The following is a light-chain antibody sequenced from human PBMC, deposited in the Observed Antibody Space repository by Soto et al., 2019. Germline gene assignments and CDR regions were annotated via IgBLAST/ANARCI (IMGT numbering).Light chain of an antibody. Sequence: EIVMTQSPATLSVSPGERATLSCRASQSVSSNLAWYQQKPGQAPSLLIYGASTRATGTPARFSGSGSGTDFTLTITTLQPEDVGIYYCQQCHATPLTFGQGTRLEIK. CDR2: GAS. CDR1: QSVSSN. V-gene: IGKV3-15*01. J-gene: IGKJ5*01. CDR3: QQCHATPLT.